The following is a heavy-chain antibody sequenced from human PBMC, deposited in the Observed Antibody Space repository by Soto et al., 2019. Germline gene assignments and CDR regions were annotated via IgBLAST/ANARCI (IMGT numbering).Heavy chain of an antibody. CDR3: ARLVGAAAGRFDP. V-gene: IGHV3-33*01. CDR2: IWFDGSDK. Sequence: QEQLVESGGGVVQPGTSLRLSCVASGFTFNSYGMHWVRQAPGKGLEWVAAIWFDGSDKYYADSVKGRFTISRDNSKNTLYMQINSLRAEDTGVYYCARLVGAAAGRFDPWGQGTLVIDYS. J-gene: IGHJ5*02. D-gene: IGHD6-13*01. CDR1: GFTFNSYG.